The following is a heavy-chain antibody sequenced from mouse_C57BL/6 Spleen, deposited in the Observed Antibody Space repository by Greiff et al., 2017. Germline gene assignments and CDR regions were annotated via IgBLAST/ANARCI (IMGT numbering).Heavy chain of an antibody. D-gene: IGHD1-1*01. Sequence: EVHLVESGPGLVKPSQSLSLTCSVTGYSITSGYYWNWIRQFPGNKLEWMGYIRYDGSNNYNPSLKNRISITRDTSKNQFFLKLNSVTTEDTATYYCARGHYYGSSYDPYFDYWGQGTTLTVSS. CDR1: GYSITSGYY. CDR2: IRYDGSN. CDR3: ARGHYYGSSYDPYFDY. V-gene: IGHV3-6*01. J-gene: IGHJ2*01.